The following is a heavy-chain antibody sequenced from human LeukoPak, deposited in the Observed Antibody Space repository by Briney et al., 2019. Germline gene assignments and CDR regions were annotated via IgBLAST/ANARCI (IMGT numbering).Heavy chain of an antibody. Sequence: PSETLSLTCAVYGGSFSGYYWSWIRQPPGKGLEWIGEINHSGSTNYNPSLKSRVTISVDTSKNQFSLKLSSVTAADTAVYYCARQRHSGGSADWFDPWGQGTLVTVSS. V-gene: IGHV4-34*01. D-gene: IGHD3-10*01. J-gene: IGHJ5*02. CDR3: ARQRHSGGSADWFDP. CDR2: INHSGST. CDR1: GGSFSGYY.